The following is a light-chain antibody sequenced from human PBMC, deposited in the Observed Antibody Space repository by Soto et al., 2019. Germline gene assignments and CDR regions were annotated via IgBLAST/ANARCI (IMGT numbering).Light chain of an antibody. CDR1: TSAVGAYNY. Sequence: QSLLTHPAPVSGSPGRPIPISCTGTTSAVGAYNYVSWYQQYPGKAPKVIIFEVRKRPSGVSNRFSGSKSADTASLTISGLQAEDEADYYCSSYRSSTTFVLGSGTKVTVL. CDR3: SSYRSSTTFV. J-gene: IGLJ1*01. V-gene: IGLV2-14*01. CDR2: EVR.